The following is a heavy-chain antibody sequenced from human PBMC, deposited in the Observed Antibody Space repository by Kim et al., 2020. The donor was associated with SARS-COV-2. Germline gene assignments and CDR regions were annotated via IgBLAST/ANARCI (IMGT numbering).Heavy chain of an antibody. V-gene: IGHV3-23*01. CDR3: AKEDYYDTSGYSGFDP. J-gene: IGHJ5*02. D-gene: IGHD3-22*01. Sequence: SVEGRFTSSRDNSKTPLYLQLSSLRAEDTAVYYCAKEDYYDTSGYSGFDPWGQGTLVTVSS.